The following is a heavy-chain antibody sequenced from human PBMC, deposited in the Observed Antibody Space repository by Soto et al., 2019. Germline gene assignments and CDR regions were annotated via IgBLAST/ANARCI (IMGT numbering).Heavy chain of an antibody. J-gene: IGHJ5*02. V-gene: IGHV4-31*03. D-gene: IGHD3-9*01. Sequence: QVHLQESGPGLVKPSQTLSLTGTVSGCSVSSGGYYWSWLRQPPGKGLERIGYIFPGGKSYYNVSLVGRASISVDRSKNQFSLRLDSVTAADTAVYFCARGRSAGYYKRNWFDPWGQGTLVTVSS. CDR2: IFPGGKS. CDR1: GCSVSSGGYY. CDR3: ARGRSAGYYKRNWFDP.